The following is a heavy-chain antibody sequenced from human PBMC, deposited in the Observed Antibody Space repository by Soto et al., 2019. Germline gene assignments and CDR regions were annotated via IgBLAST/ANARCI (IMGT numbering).Heavy chain of an antibody. CDR2: ISGSGDNT. V-gene: IGHV3-23*01. CDR1: GFTFSNYV. J-gene: IGHJ4*02. CDR3: AKLPVALALGFDY. D-gene: IGHD2-15*01. Sequence: EVHLLDSGGGLVQPGGSLRLSCAASGFTFSNYVMSWVRQAPGKGLEWVSAISGSGDNTYYADSVKGRFTISRDNSKNTLFLQMNSLRAEDTAVYFCAKLPVALALGFDYWGQGTLVTVSS.